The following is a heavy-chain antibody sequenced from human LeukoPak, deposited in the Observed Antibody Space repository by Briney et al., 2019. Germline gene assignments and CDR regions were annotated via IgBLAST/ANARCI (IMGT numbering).Heavy chain of an antibody. CDR2: VNPNSGNT. V-gene: IGHV1-8*03. Sequence: GASVKVSCKASGYTFSSYDINWVRQATGQGLEWMGRVNPNSGNTGYAQKFQGRVTITRNTSISTAYMELSSLRSEDTAVYYCARTSCSSTSCYGVYENWFDPWGQGTLVTVSS. J-gene: IGHJ5*02. CDR3: ARTSCSSTSCYGVYENWFDP. D-gene: IGHD2-2*01. CDR1: GYTFSSYD.